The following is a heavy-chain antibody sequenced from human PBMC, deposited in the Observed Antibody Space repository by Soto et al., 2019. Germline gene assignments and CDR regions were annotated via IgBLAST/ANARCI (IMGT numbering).Heavy chain of an antibody. V-gene: IGHV3-7*01. CDR2: IKQDGSEK. Sequence: ESGGGLVQPGGSLRLSCAASGFNFSSYWMSWVRQAPGKGLEWVANIKQDGSEKYYVDSVKGRFTISRDNAKNSLYLQMNSLRAEDTAVYYCARGGRSGDYWGQGTLVTVSS. J-gene: IGHJ4*02. CDR1: GFNFSSYW. CDR3: ARGGRSGDY. D-gene: IGHD2-15*01.